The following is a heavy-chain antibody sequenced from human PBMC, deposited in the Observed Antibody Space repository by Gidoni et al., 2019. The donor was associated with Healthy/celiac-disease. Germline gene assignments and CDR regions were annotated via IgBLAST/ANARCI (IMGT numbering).Heavy chain of an antibody. V-gene: IGHV1-69*01. J-gene: IGHJ6*03. CDR1: GGTFSSYA. D-gene: IGHD2-2*02. Sequence: QVQLVQSGAEVKKRGSSVKVSCKAAGGTFSSYAISLVRQTPGQGLEWMGGIIPIFGTANYAQKFQGRVTITADESTSTAYMELSSLRSEDTAVYYCARERPYCSSTSCYMGRYYYYYMDVWGKGTTVTVSS. CDR2: IIPIFGTA. CDR3: ARERPYCSSTSCYMGRYYYYYMDV.